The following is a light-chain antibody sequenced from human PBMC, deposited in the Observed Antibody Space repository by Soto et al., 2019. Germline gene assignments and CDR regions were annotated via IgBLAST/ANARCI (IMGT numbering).Light chain of an antibody. CDR1: SSDVGSYNL. J-gene: IGLJ2*01. V-gene: IGLV2-23*02. CDR2: DVS. Sequence: QAVVTQPASVSGSPGQSITISCTGISSDVGSYNLVSWYQQHPGKAPKLMIYDVSKRPSGVSNRFSGSKSGNTASLTISGLQAEDEADYSCCSYAGSDTFVFGGGTKLTVL. CDR3: CSYAGSDTFV.